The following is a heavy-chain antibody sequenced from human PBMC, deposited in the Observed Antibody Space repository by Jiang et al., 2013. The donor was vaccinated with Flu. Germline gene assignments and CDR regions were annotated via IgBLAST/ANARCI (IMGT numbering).Heavy chain of an antibody. Sequence: SGAEVKKPGASMKVSCKTSGYTFAANGITWVRQAPGQGLEWMGWINDNNGNTNYAQKFQGRVTMTRNTFTRTAYLELRSLTSDDTAMYYCARGTPKSPLLSGAAQHFGLDVWGQGTSVTVSS. D-gene: IGHD2/OR15-2a*01. CDR3: ARGTPKSPLLSGAAQHFGLDV. J-gene: IGHJ6*02. V-gene: IGHV1-18*04. CDR2: INDNNGNT. CDR1: GYTFAANG.